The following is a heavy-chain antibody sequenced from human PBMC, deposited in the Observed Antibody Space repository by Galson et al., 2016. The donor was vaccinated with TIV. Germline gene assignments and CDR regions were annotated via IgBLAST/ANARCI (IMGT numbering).Heavy chain of an antibody. V-gene: IGHV7-4-1*02. J-gene: IGHJ6*03. CDR2: INTRNGNP. CDR3: ARSGDYSYYFYYMDV. D-gene: IGHD4-17*01. CDR1: GYSLTSSA. Sequence: SVKVSCKASGYSLTSSAMNWVRQAPGQGLEWMGWINTRNGNPTYAQGLTGRFVFSLDASVSTAYLQINSLKPEDTAVYYCARSGDYSYYFYYMDVWAKGTTVTVSS.